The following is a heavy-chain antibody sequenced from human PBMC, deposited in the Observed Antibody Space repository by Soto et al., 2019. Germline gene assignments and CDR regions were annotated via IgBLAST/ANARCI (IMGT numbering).Heavy chain of an antibody. V-gene: IGHV1-46*01. D-gene: IGHD3-10*01. Sequence: ASVKVSCKASGYTFTSYYMHWVRQAPGQGLEWMGIINPSGGSTSYAQKFQGRVTMTRDTSTSTVYMELSSLRSEDTAVYYCARVRASWFGELLSHYYYGMDVWGQGTTVTVSS. J-gene: IGHJ6*02. CDR3: ARVRASWFGELLSHYYYGMDV. CDR1: GYTFTSYY. CDR2: INPSGGST.